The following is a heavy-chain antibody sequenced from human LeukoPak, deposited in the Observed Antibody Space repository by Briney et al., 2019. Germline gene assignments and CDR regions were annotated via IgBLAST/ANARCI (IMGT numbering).Heavy chain of an antibody. V-gene: IGHV3-23*01. CDR2: ISGSGGST. J-gene: IGHJ4*02. CDR1: GFTFSSYA. Sequence: PGGSLRLSCAASGFTFSSYAMSWVRQAPGKGLEWVSAISGSGGSTYYADSVKGRFTISRDNSKNTLYLQMNSLRAEDTAVYYCALCPGGYDFGLDYWGQGTLVTVSS. CDR3: ALCPGGYDFGLDY. D-gene: IGHD5-12*01.